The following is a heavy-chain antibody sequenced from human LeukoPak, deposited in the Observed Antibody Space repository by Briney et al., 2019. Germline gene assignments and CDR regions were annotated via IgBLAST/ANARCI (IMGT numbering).Heavy chain of an antibody. CDR2: IWYDGSNK. D-gene: IGHD4-17*01. Sequence: GGSLRFSCAAPGIPFSSFGMHWLRQAPGKGLEWDAFIWYDGSNKYYADSVKGRFTISRDNSKNTLYLQMNSLTAEDTAVYYCARDGTVTAGPFDPWGGGTLVTVSS. CDR1: GIPFSSFG. CDR3: ARDGTVTAGPFDP. V-gene: IGHV3-33*01. J-gene: IGHJ5*02.